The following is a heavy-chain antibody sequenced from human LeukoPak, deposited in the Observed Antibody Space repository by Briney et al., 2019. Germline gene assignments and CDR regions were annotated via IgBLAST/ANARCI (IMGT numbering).Heavy chain of an antibody. J-gene: IGHJ4*02. CDR3: ASRPKTQQLVLN. CDR1: GGSISSGDFY. Sequence: PSETLSLTCAVSGGSISSGDFYWDWIRQPPGKGLEWIGYIYHSGRAYYNPSLKNRATISVDTSKNQFSLKLSSVTAADTAVYYCASRPKTQQLVLNWGQGTLVTVSS. D-gene: IGHD6-13*01. V-gene: IGHV4-30-4*01. CDR2: IYHSGRA.